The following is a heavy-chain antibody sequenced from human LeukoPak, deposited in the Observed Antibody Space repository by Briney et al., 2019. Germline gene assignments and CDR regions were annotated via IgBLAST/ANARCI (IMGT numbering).Heavy chain of an antibody. CDR1: DDSITMYY. D-gene: IGHD5-12*01. J-gene: IGHJ6*03. Sequence: SETLSLTCSVSDDSITMYYWTWIRQPPGKGLEWIGYIYYSGSTNYNPSLKSRVTISVDTSKNQFSLKLSSVTAADTAVYYCARGGHVDIVATINYYYYMDVWGKGTTVTISS. V-gene: IGHV4-59*01. CDR3: ARGGHVDIVATINYYYYMDV. CDR2: IYYSGST.